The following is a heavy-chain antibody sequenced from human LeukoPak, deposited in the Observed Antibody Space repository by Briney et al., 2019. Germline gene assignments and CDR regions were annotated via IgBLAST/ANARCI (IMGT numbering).Heavy chain of an antibody. D-gene: IGHD3-22*01. Sequence: ASVKVSCKASGYTFTTYTINWVRQAPGQGLEWMGWIDTNTGNPTYARGFAGRFVLSLDTSVNTAFLQISSLKAEDTAVYFCARDFYDGSGYFYYFDYWGQGTLVTVSS. CDR3: ARDFYDGSGYFYYFDY. CDR2: IDTNTGNP. V-gene: IGHV7-4-1*02. J-gene: IGHJ4*02. CDR1: GYTFTTYT.